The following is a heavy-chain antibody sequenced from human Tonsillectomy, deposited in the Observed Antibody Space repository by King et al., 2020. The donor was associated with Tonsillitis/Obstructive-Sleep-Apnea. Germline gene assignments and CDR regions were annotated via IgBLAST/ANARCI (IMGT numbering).Heavy chain of an antibody. Sequence: VQLVESGGGVVQPGRSLRLSCVVSGFTFSSYGMHWVRQAPGKGLEWVAGISYDGSNKYYADSVKGRFTMSRDNSKNTLYLQMNSLRAEDTAVYYCAKGKVYEEGYFFDYWGQGTLVSVSS. D-gene: IGHD2-8*01. CDR3: AKGKVYEEGYFFDY. J-gene: IGHJ4*02. CDR1: GFTFSSYG. V-gene: IGHV3-30*18. CDR2: ISYDGSNK.